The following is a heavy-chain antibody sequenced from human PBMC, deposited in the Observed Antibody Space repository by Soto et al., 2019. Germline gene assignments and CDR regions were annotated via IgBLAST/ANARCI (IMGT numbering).Heavy chain of an antibody. Sequence: QVQLVQSGAEVKKPGASVKLSCKSSEYTFTDYYIHWVRQAPGQGLEWMGLINPSGGSTSYAQKFQGRVTMTRDTSTGTVYMELSSLRSEDTAVYYCATAAYSTSRYDFWGQGTLVTVSS. CDR2: INPSGGST. CDR3: ATAAYSTSRYDF. D-gene: IGHD6-13*01. CDR1: EYTFTDYY. V-gene: IGHV1-46*01. J-gene: IGHJ4*02.